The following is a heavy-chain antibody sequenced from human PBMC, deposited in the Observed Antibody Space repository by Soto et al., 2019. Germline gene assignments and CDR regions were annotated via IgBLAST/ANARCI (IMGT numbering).Heavy chain of an antibody. J-gene: IGHJ5*02. Sequence: VQLVESGGGLVKPGGSLRLSCAASGFTFSSYSMNWVRQAPGKGLEWVSSISSSSSYIYYADSVKGRFTISRDNAKNSLYLQMNSLRAEDTAVYYCARKPGSRKGSRFDPWGQGTLVTVSS. CDR1: GFTFSSYS. V-gene: IGHV3-21*01. CDR2: ISSSSSYI. CDR3: ARKPGSRKGSRFDP.